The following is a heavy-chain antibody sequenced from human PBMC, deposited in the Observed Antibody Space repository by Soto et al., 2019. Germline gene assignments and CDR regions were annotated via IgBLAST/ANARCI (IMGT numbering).Heavy chain of an antibody. J-gene: IGHJ4*02. CDR3: AADTSGYYQFDY. D-gene: IGHD3-22*01. CDR2: IYYSGGT. CDR1: GGSITSFH. Sequence: SETLSLTCTVSGGSITSFHWSWIRQPPGKGLEWIGYIYYSGGTRYNPSLKSRVTISVDTSKKQFSLTLSSVTAAGTAVYYCAADTSGYYQFDYWGQRTLVTVSS. V-gene: IGHV4-59*08.